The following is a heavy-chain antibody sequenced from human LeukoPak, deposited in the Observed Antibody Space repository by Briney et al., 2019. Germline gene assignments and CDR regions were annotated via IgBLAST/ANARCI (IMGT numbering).Heavy chain of an antibody. J-gene: IGHJ6*02. V-gene: IGHV1-69*04. Sequence: ASVKVSCKASGGTFSSYAISWVRQAPGQGLEWMGRIIPILGIANYAQKFQGRVTITADKSTSTAYMELSSLRSEDTAGYYCARGDIQGHYYHGMDVWGQGTTVTVSS. CDR2: IIPILGIA. CDR1: GGTFSSYA. CDR3: ARGDIQGHYYHGMDV. D-gene: IGHD3-9*01.